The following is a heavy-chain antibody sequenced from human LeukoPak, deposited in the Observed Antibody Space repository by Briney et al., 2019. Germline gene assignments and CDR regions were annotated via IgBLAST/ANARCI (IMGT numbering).Heavy chain of an antibody. V-gene: IGHV1-18*01. D-gene: IGHD5-12*01. CDR2: ISGYNSNG. J-gene: IGHJ4*02. CDR1: GYSFTSYG. CDR3: ARDPSGYDFFDY. Sequence: ASVKVSCKASGYSFTSYGISWVRQAPGQGLELMGWISGYNSNGDFAQKLQDRVTMTTDTSTSTAYMELRSLRSDDTVVYYCARDPSGYDFFDYWGQGTLVTVSS.